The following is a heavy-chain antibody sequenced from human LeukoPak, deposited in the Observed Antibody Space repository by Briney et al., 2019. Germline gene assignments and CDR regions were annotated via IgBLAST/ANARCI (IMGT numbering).Heavy chain of an antibody. J-gene: IGHJ4*02. CDR2: IKQDGSEK. CDR1: GFTFSSYW. Sequence: GGSLRLSCAASGFTFSSYWMSWVRQAPGKGLEWVANIKQDGSEKYYVDSVKGRFTISRDNAKNSLYLQMNSLRAEDTAVYYCARDPYGSGSYNDYWGQGTLVTVSS. V-gene: IGHV3-7*01. D-gene: IGHD3-10*01. CDR3: ARDPYGSGSYNDY.